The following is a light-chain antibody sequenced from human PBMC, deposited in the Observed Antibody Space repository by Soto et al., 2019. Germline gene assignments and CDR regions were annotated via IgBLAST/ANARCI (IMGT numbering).Light chain of an antibody. Sequence: EIVLTQSPGTLSLSPGERATLSCRASQSVSSSYLAWYQQKPGQAPRLLIYGTSSRDTGIPDRFSGSGSGTDFTLTISRLEPEDFAVYYCQKYGRSNLVTFGGGTKVEIK. CDR1: QSVSSSY. V-gene: IGKV3-20*01. CDR2: GTS. J-gene: IGKJ4*01. CDR3: QKYGRSNLVT.